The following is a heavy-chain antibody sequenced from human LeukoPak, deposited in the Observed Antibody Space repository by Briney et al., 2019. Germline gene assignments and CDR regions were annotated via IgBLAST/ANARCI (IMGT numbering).Heavy chain of an antibody. Sequence: GGSLRLSCAGSRFTFSCCSMSWVRQAPGKGLEWVSSISTSSTYIYYADSVKGRFTISRDNSKNTLYLQMNSLRAEDTAVYYCAKYYYGSGSYFDYFDYWGQGTLVTVSS. CDR1: RFTFSCCS. V-gene: IGHV3-21*04. CDR2: ISTSSTYI. J-gene: IGHJ4*02. D-gene: IGHD3-10*01. CDR3: AKYYYGSGSYFDYFDY.